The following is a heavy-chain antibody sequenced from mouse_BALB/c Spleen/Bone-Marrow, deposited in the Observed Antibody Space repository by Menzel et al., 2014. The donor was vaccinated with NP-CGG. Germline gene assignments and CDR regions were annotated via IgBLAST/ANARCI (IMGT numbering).Heavy chain of an antibody. V-gene: IGHV5-12-2*01. D-gene: IGHD2-1*01. CDR2: ISNGGGNT. J-gene: IGHJ2*01. CDR3: ARQIYFPYFDY. Sequence: EVKLMESGGGLVQPGGSLKLSCAASGFTFSSYTMSWVRQTPEKRLEWVAYISNGGGNTYYPDTVKGRFTISRDNAKNTLYLQMSSLKSEDTAMYYCARQIYFPYFDYWGQGTTLTVSS. CDR1: GFTFSSYT.